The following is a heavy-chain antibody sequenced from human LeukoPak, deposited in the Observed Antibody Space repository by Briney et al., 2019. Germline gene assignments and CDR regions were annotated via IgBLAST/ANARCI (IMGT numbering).Heavy chain of an antibody. Sequence: GGSLRLSCAASGFTFSSYGMHWVRQAPGKGLEWVAVIWYDGSNKYYADSVKSRFTISRDNSKNTLYLQMNSLRAEDTAVYYCARDDGLVAMDGMDVWGQGTTVTVSS. CDR2: IWYDGSNK. V-gene: IGHV3-33*01. D-gene: IGHD2-15*01. CDR3: ARDDGLVAMDGMDV. J-gene: IGHJ6*02. CDR1: GFTFSSYG.